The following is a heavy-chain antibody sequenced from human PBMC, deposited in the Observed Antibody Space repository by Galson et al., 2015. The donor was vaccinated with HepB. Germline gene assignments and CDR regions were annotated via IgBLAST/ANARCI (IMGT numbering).Heavy chain of an antibody. D-gene: IGHD5-12*01. CDR2: ISSSSSTI. CDR3: ARAGCGYDSYFDY. J-gene: IGHJ4*02. V-gene: IGHV3-48*01. CDR1: GFTFSSYS. Sequence: SLRLSCAASGFTFSSYSMNWVRQAPGKGLEWVSYISSSSSTIYYADSVKGRFTISRDNAKNALYLQMNSLRAEDTAVYYCARAGCGYDSYFDYWGQGTLVTVSS.